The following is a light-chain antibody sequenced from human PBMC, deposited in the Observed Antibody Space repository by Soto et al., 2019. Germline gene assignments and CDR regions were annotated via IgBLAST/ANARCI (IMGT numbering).Light chain of an antibody. V-gene: IGKV3-15*01. CDR3: QQYNNWPLT. J-gene: IGKJ4*01. CDR1: QTINNN. CDR2: GAS. Sequence: EIVTTQSPDTLSVSPGERATLSCRASQTINNNLAWYQQIPGQAPRLLIYGASTRATGIPARFSGSGSGTEFTLTISSLQSEDFAVYYCQQYNNWPLTFGGGAKVEIK.